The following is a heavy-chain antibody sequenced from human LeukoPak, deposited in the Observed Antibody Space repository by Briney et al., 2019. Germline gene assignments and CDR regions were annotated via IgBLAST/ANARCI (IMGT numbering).Heavy chain of an antibody. J-gene: IGHJ6*02. Sequence: QPGGSLRLSCAAFGFIFSSYEMNWVRQAPGKGLEWVSYISSSGGTTYYAASVKGRFTISRDNAKNSLYLQMNSLRAEDTAVYYCAHDGWRITIFGHMDVWGQGTTVTVSS. CDR1: GFIFSSYE. V-gene: IGHV3-48*03. D-gene: IGHD3-3*01. CDR3: AHDGWRITIFGHMDV. CDR2: ISSSGGTT.